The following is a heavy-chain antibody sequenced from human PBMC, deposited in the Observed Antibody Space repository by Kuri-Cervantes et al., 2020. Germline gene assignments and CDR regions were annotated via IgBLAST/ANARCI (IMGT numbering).Heavy chain of an antibody. D-gene: IGHD3-3*01. CDR2: ISWSGATV. CDR3: ARDWSMEV. V-gene: IGHV3-9*01. CDR1: GFTFSNAW. Sequence: GGSLRLSCAASGFTFSNAWMSWVRQAPGRGLEWVSGISWSGATVGYADSVKGRFTISRDNAKKSLYLQMNSLRAEDTALYYCARDWSMEVWGEGTTVTVSS. J-gene: IGHJ6*03.